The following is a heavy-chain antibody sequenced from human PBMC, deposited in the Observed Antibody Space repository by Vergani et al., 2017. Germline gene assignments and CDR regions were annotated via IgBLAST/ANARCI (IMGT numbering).Heavy chain of an antibody. CDR1: GFTFSSYS. CDR3: ARDAQLQIAAAGKNGAFDI. Sequence: EVQLVESGGGLVKPGGSPRLSCAASGFTFSSYSMNWVRQAPGKGLEWVSSISSSSSYIYYADSVKGRFTISRDNAKNSLYLQMNSLRAEDTAVYYCARDAQLQIAAAGKNGAFDIWGQGTMVTVSS. D-gene: IGHD6-13*01. CDR2: ISSSSSYI. V-gene: IGHV3-21*01. J-gene: IGHJ3*02.